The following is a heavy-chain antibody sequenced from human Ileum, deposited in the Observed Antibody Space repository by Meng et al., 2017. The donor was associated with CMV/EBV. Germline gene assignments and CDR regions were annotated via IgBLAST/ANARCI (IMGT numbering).Heavy chain of an antibody. CDR3: ARDSS. CDR2: ISSSSSYI. CDR1: GFTFSSYS. Sequence: GGSLRLSCAASGFTFSSYSMNWVRQAPGKGLEWVSSISSSSSYIYYADSVKGRFTISRDNSKNTLYLQMGSLRAEGMAVYYCARDSSWGQGTLVTVSS. V-gene: IGHV3-21*01. J-gene: IGHJ4*02.